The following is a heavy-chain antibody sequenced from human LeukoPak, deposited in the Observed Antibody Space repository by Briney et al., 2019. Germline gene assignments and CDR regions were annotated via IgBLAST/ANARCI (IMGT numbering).Heavy chain of an antibody. V-gene: IGHV1-2*02. Sequence: GASVKVSCKASGYTFTGYYIHWVRQAPGQGLEWMGWINPNYGGTSYAQKFQGRVTMTGDTSIGTAYMELSRLRSDDTAVYYCARAYCSGGSCQRFYAFDIWGQGTMVTVSS. D-gene: IGHD2-15*01. CDR2: INPNYGGT. CDR3: ARAYCSGGSCQRFYAFDI. J-gene: IGHJ3*02. CDR1: GYTFTGYY.